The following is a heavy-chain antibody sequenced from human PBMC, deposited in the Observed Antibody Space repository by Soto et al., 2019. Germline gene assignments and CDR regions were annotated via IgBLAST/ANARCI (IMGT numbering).Heavy chain of an antibody. Sequence: GSLRLSCAASGFTFSSYSMNWVRQAPGKGLEWVSYISSSSSTICYADSVKGRFTISRDNAKNSLYLQMNSLRAEDTAVYYCARATVGGYYYYMDVWGKGTTVTVSS. J-gene: IGHJ6*03. CDR1: GFTFSSYS. CDR2: ISSSSSTI. V-gene: IGHV3-48*01. CDR3: ARATVGGYYYYMDV.